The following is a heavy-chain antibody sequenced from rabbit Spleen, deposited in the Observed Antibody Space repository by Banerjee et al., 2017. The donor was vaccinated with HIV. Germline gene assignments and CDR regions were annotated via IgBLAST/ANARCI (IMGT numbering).Heavy chain of an antibody. J-gene: IGHJ4*01. V-gene: IGHV1S45*01. D-gene: IGHD6-1*01. CDR3: ARAGYGGFGYDL. CDR1: GFSFSSGYD. CDR2: IYTGNGKN. Sequence: QEQLVESGGGLVQPEGSLTLTCTASGFSFSSGYDMSWVRQAPGKGLEWIGFIYTGNGKNYYASWAKGRFTISKTSSTTVTLQMTSLTAADTATYFCARAGYGGFGYDLWGPGTLVTVS.